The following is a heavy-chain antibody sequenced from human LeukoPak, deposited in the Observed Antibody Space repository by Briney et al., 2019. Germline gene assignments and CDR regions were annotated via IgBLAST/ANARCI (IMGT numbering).Heavy chain of an antibody. CDR1: GGSFRGYS. D-gene: IGHD3-10*01. CDR2: INHSGRA. J-gene: IGHJ1*01. Sequence: PSETLSLTCDVHGGSFRGYSWNWIRQPPGKGLEWIGEINHSGRAKYNPSLKSRVTISLETSNNAFSLKVSSVTAADTAVYYCARTKYYGSGSYFPYFQHWGQGTLVTVSS. V-gene: IGHV4-34*01. CDR3: ARTKYYGSGSYFPYFQH.